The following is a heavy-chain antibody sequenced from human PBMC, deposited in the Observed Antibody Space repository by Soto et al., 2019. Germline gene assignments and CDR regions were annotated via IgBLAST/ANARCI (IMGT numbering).Heavy chain of an antibody. Sequence: QVQLVESGGGVVQPGRSLRLSCAASGFTFSSYAMHWVRQAPGKGLEWVAVISYDGSNKYYADSVKGRFTISRDNSKNTRYLQMNSLRAEDTAVYYCARAPSRPPVVGYYYYGMDVWGQGTTVTVSS. V-gene: IGHV3-30-3*01. J-gene: IGHJ6*02. D-gene: IGHD2-21*01. CDR3: ARAPSRPPVVGYYYYGMDV. CDR2: ISYDGSNK. CDR1: GFTFSSYA.